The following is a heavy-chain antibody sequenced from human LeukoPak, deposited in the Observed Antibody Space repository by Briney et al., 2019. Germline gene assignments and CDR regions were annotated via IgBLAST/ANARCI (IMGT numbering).Heavy chain of an antibody. V-gene: IGHV4-34*01. CDR1: GGSFSGYY. D-gene: IGHD3-22*01. CDR3: ARDVPLDYYYDSSGYYFDY. CDR2: INHSGST. Sequence: SETLSLTCAVYGGSFSGYYWSWIRQPPGKGLEWIGEINHSGSTNYNPSLKSRVTISVDTSKNQFSLKLSSVTAADTAVYYCARDVPLDYYYDSSGYYFDYWGQGTLVTASS. J-gene: IGHJ4*02.